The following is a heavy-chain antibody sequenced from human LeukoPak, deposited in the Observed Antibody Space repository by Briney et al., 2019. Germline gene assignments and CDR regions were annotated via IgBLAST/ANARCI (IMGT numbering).Heavy chain of an antibody. J-gene: IGHJ5*02. Sequence: PSETLSLTCAVYGGSFSGYYWSWIRQPPGKGLEWIGEINHSGSTNYNPSLKSRVTISVDTSKNQFSLKLSSVTAADTAVYYCASRRAGWLDPWGQGTLVTVSS. CDR1: GGSFSGYY. CDR3: ASRRAGWLDP. V-gene: IGHV4-34*01. CDR2: INHSGST.